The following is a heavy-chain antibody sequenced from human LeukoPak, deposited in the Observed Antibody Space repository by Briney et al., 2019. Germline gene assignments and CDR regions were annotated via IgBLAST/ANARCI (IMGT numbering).Heavy chain of an antibody. J-gene: IGHJ4*02. Sequence: ASVKVSCKASGYTFTGYYMHWVRQAPGQGLEWMGWINPNSGGTNYAQKFQGRVTMTRDTSISTAYMELSRLRSDDTAVYYCARTYYDFWSGYKYYFDYWGQGTLVTVSS. CDR1: GYTFTGYY. CDR2: INPNSGGT. D-gene: IGHD3-3*01. CDR3: ARTYYDFWSGYKYYFDY. V-gene: IGHV1-2*02.